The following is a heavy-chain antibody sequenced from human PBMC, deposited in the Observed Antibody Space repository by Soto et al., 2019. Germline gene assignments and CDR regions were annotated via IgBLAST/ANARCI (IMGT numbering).Heavy chain of an antibody. CDR2: ISAYNGNT. CDR3: ARDRAIGYCSGGSCYSIGYYYYYGMDV. D-gene: IGHD2-15*01. Sequence: QVQLVQSGAEVKKPGASVKVSCKASGYTFTSYGISWVRQAPGQGLEWMGWISAYNGNTNYAQKLQGRVTMTTETSTSTAYMELRSLRSDDTAVYYCARDRAIGYCSGGSCYSIGYYYYYGMDVWGQGTTVTVSS. CDR1: GYTFTSYG. J-gene: IGHJ6*02. V-gene: IGHV1-18*04.